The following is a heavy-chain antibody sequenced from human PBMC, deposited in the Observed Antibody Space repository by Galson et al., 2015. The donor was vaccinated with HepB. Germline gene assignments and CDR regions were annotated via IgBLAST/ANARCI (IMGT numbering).Heavy chain of an antibody. Sequence: PALVKPTQTLTLTCTFSGFSLSTSGMCVSWIRQPSGKALEWLALIDWDDDKYYSTSLKTRLTISKDTSKNQVVLTMTNMDPVDTATYYCARTHRRYSYGYGGIDWGQGTLVTVSS. CDR1: GFSLSTSGMC. CDR3: ARTHRRYSYGYGGID. V-gene: IGHV2-70*01. CDR2: IDWDDDK. D-gene: IGHD5-18*01. J-gene: IGHJ4*02.